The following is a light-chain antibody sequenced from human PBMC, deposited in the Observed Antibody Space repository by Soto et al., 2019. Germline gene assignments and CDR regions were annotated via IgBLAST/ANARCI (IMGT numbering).Light chain of an antibody. CDR1: SSNIGNND. J-gene: IGLJ2*01. CDR2: END. V-gene: IGLV1-51*02. Sequence: QSVLTQPPSVSAAPGQKVSISCSGGSSNIGNNDVSWYQQLPGTAPQLIVYENDKRPSGIPDRFSGSKSDTSATLGITGLQTGDEAAYYCGTSDNGLSAAVFGGGTKLTVL. CDR3: GTSDNGLSAAV.